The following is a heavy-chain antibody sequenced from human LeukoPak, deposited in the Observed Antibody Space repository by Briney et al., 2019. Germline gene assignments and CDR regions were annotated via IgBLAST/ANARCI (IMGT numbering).Heavy chain of an antibody. CDR3: ARLYYYDSSGYYFPYYYFDY. J-gene: IGHJ4*02. CDR1: GGSISSGDYY. Sequence: SETLSLTCTVSGGSISSGDYYWSWIRQPPGKGLEWIGYIYYSGSTYYNPSLKSRVTISVDTSKNQFSLKLSSVTAADTAVYYCARLYYYDSSGYYFPYYYFDYWGQGTLVTVSS. CDR2: IYYSGST. V-gene: IGHV4-30-4*08. D-gene: IGHD3-22*01.